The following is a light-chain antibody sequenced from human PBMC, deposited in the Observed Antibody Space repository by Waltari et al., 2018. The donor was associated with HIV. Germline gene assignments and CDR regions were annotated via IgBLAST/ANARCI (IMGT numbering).Light chain of an antibody. J-gene: IGLJ2*01. CDR3: AAWGDSLNGPV. CDR1: NSDIGGNP. V-gene: IGLV1-44*01. CDR2: NTK. Sequence: QSVLTQPPSASATPGQRVTISCSGTNSDIGGNPVNWYQQLPATAPKLLIYNTKQRPSGVPDRFSGSKSGASASLAISGLQSEDEAEYYCAAWGDSLNGPVFGGGTRVTVL.